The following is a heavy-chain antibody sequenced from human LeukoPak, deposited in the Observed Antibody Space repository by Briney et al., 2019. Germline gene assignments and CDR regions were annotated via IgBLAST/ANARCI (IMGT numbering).Heavy chain of an antibody. V-gene: IGHV4-34*01. CDR3: ARAIVEYYDSSGYYY. J-gene: IGHJ4*02. D-gene: IGHD3-22*01. Sequence: SETLSLTCAVYGGSFSGYYWSWIRQPPGKGLEWIGEINHSGSTNYNPSLKSRVTISVDTSKNQFSLKLSSVTAADTAVYYCARAIVEYYDSSGYYYWGQGTLVTVSS. CDR1: GGSFSGYY. CDR2: INHSGST.